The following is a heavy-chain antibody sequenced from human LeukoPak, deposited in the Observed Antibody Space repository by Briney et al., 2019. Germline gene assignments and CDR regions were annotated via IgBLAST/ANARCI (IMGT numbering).Heavy chain of an antibody. J-gene: IGHJ5*02. CDR1: GGSISSYY. CDR3: ARGGPPITIFGVVNTSWWFDP. CDR2: IYYSGST. V-gene: IGHV4-59*01. D-gene: IGHD3-3*01. Sequence: SQTLSLTCAVSGGSISSYYWSWIRQPPGKGLEWIGYIYYSGSTNYNPSLKSRATISVDTSKNQFSLKLSSVTAADTAVYYCARGGPPITIFGVVNTSWWFDPWGQGTLVTVSS.